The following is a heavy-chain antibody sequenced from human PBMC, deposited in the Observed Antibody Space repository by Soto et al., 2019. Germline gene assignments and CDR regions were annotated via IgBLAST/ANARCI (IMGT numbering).Heavy chain of an antibody. CDR1: GGSISSYY. CDR2: IYYSGST. D-gene: IGHD6-19*01. Sequence: SETLSLTCTVSGGSISSYYWSWIRQPPGKGLEWIGYIYYSGSTNYNPSLKSRVTISVDTSKNQFSLKLSSVTAADTAVYYCARAGAVAGSPLYYYYGMDVWGQGTTVT. J-gene: IGHJ6*02. V-gene: IGHV4-59*01. CDR3: ARAGAVAGSPLYYYYGMDV.